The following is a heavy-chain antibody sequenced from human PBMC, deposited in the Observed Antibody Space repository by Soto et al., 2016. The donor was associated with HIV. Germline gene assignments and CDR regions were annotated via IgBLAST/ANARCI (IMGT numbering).Heavy chain of an antibody. CDR2: ISGSGGST. J-gene: IGHJ5*02. D-gene: IGHD1-26*01. Sequence: EVQLLESGGGLVQPGGSLRLSCAASGFTFNNYAMSWVRQAPGKGLEWVSTISGSGGSTYYADSVKGRFTISRDNSKNTLYLQMNSLRSEDTAVYYCVRGSGREWFDPVGPGNPGPPSPQ. V-gene: IGHV3-23*01. CDR3: VRGSGREWFDP. CDR1: GFTFNNYA.